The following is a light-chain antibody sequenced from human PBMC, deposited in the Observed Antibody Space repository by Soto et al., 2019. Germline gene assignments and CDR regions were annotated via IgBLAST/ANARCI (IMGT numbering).Light chain of an antibody. J-gene: IGKJ1*01. CDR3: QQYYGSPPRT. Sequence: DIVMTQSPDSLAVSLGERATINCKSSQNILYSSNNKNYLAWYQQKPGQPPKLLISWASTREFGVPDRFSGNGSGTDFTLTISSLQAEDVAVYYCQQYYGSPPRTFGQGTKVEL. CDR2: WAS. CDR1: QNILYSSNNKNY. V-gene: IGKV4-1*01.